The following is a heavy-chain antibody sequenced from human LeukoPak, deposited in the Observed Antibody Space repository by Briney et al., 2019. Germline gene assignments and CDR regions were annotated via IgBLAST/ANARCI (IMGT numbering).Heavy chain of an antibody. Sequence: SETLSLTCAVYGGSFSGYYWSWFRQPPGKGLEWIGEINHSGSTNYNPSLKSRVTISVDTSKNQFSLKLSSVTAADTAVYYCARTLSYSSSWYRDYWGQGTLVTVSS. CDR3: ARTLSYSSSWYRDY. J-gene: IGHJ4*02. CDR2: INHSGST. CDR1: GGSFSGYY. D-gene: IGHD6-13*01. V-gene: IGHV4-34*01.